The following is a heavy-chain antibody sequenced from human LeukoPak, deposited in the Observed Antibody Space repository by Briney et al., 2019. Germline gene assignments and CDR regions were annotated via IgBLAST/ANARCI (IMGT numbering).Heavy chain of an antibody. D-gene: IGHD3-3*01. CDR2: INPNSGGT. Sequence: ASVKVSCKASGYTFTGYYMHWVRQAPGQGLEWMGWINPNSGGTDYAQNFQGRVTMTRDTSISTAYMELSGLRSDDTAVYYCARLILELGGYAVDYWGQGTLVTVSS. CDR3: ARLILELGGYAVDY. CDR1: GYTFTGYY. V-gene: IGHV1-2*02. J-gene: IGHJ4*02.